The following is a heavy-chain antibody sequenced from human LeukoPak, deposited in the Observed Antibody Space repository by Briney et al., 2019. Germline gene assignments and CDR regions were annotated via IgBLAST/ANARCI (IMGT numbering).Heavy chain of an antibody. J-gene: IGHJ4*02. Sequence: GGSLRLSCAASGFTFSSYSMNWVRQAPGKGLEWVSSISSSSSYIYYADSVKGRFTISRDNAKSSLYLQMNSLRAEDTAVYYCARHYDFWSGSLDYWGQGTLVTVSS. V-gene: IGHV3-21*04. CDR1: GFTFSSYS. D-gene: IGHD3-3*01. CDR2: ISSSSSYI. CDR3: ARHYDFWSGSLDY.